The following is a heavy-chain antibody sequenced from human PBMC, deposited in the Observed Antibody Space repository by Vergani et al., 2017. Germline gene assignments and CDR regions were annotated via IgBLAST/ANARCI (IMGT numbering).Heavy chain of an antibody. D-gene: IGHD6-25*01. V-gene: IGHV4-31*11. Sequence: QVQLQESGPGVVKPSQTLSLTCAVSGGSISSGDHCWTWIRQRPGKGLVWIGYIFYSGTTYNNPSLRSRLTISVDTSQNQFSLKLRSVTAADTAVYYCARVDTQVPATSHFYCMDVLGKGTTVVVSS. CDR2: IFYSGTT. CDR3: ARVDTQVPATSHFYCMDV. J-gene: IGHJ6*03. CDR1: GGSISSGDHC.